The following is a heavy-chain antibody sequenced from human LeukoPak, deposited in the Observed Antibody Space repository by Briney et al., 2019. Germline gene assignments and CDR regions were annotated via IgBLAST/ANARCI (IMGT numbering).Heavy chain of an antibody. D-gene: IGHD2-15*01. CDR3: ARGAKTRLPSRANDY. CDR1: GYTFTSYY. Sequence: ASVKVSCKASGYTFTSYYMHWVRQAPGQGLEWMGIINPSGGSTSYAQKFQGRVTMTRDTSTSTVYMELSSLGSEDTAVYYCARGAKTRLPSRANDYWGQGTLVTVSS. J-gene: IGHJ4*02. V-gene: IGHV1-46*01. CDR2: INPSGGST.